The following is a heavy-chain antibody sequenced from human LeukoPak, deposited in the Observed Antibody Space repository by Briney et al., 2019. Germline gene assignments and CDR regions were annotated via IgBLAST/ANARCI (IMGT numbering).Heavy chain of an antibody. J-gene: IGHJ6*02. CDR1: GFTFSSYG. Sequence: GGSLRLSCAASGFTFSSYGMHWVRQAPGKGLEWVAVISYDGSNKYYADSVKGRFTISRDNSKNTLYPQMNSLRAEDTAVYYCAKGSLLLWFGELSYGMDVWGQGTTVTVSS. D-gene: IGHD3-10*01. V-gene: IGHV3-30*18. CDR2: ISYDGSNK. CDR3: AKGSLLLWFGELSYGMDV.